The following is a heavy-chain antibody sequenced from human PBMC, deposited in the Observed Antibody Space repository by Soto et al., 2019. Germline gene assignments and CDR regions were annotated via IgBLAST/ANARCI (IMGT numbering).Heavy chain of an antibody. CDR3: AKSRYSSSWYYRYYFDY. CDR2: IKQDGSEK. CDR1: GFTFSSYW. D-gene: IGHD6-13*01. Sequence: PGGSLRLSCAASGFTFSSYWMSWVRQAPGKGLEWVANIKQDGSEKYYVDSVKGRFTISRDNAKNSLYLQMNSLRAEDTAVYYCAKSRYSSSWYYRYYFDYWGQGTLVTVS. J-gene: IGHJ4*02. V-gene: IGHV3-7*01.